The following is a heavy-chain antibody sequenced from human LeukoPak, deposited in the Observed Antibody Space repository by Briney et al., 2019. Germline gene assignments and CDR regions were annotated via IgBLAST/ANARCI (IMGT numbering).Heavy chain of an antibody. CDR2: SKSQTAGGTT. Sequence: LRLLRGSSGHSYHEAWLRGVRQASAKGLEWVGRSKSQTAGGTTHYVASVRRRFTMSRDDSKNTLYLQMNSLSTEDTAVYYCPRPPDWGQGTLVSVFS. J-gene: IGHJ4*02. CDR3: PRPPD. V-gene: IGHV3-15*01. CDR1: GHSYHEAW.